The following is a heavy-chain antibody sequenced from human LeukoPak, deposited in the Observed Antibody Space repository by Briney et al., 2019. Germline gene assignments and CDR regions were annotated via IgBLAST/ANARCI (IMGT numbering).Heavy chain of an antibody. CDR1: GFTFSSYA. D-gene: IGHD1-1*01. Sequence: GGSLSLSCAASGFTFSSYAMSWVRQAPGKGLEWVSAISGSGGSTYYADSVKGRFTISRDNSKNTLYLQMNSLRAEDTAVYYCAKGQGAGRYNWNGERYYFDYRGQATMVTVSS. CDR3: AKGQGAGRYNWNGERYYFDY. J-gene: IGHJ4*02. V-gene: IGHV3-23*01. CDR2: ISGSGGST.